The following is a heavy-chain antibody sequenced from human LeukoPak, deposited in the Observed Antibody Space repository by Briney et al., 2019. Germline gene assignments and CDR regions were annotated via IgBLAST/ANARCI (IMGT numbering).Heavy chain of an antibody. CDR3: ARVQAVFQNFDY. Sequence: GGSLRLSCAASGFTVSSSYISWVRQAPGKGLEWVSVMYSGGNTYYADSVKGRFTISRDKSKSALYLQMNSLRAEDTAVYHCARVQAVFQNFDYWGQGTLVTVSS. V-gene: IGHV3-66*01. CDR1: GFTVSSSY. J-gene: IGHJ4*02. CDR2: MYSGGNT.